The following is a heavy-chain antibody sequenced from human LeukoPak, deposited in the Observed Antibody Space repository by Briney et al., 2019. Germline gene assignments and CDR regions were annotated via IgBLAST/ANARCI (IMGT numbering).Heavy chain of an antibody. CDR3: ARQWLFDY. CDR2: INPVDSDT. D-gene: IGHD6-19*01. CDR1: GYGFSTYW. Sequence: PGESLKISCKASGYGFSTYWIAWVRRMPGKGLEWIGIINPVDSDTRYSPSFQGQVTISADKSISTAYLQWSSLKASDTAIYYCARQWLFDYWGQGTLVTVSS. V-gene: IGHV5-51*01. J-gene: IGHJ4*02.